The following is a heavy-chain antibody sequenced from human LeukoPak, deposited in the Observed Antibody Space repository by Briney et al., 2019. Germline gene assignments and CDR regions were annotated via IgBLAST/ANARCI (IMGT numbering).Heavy chain of an antibody. CDR2: MNPNSGNT. Sequence: EASVKVSCKASGYTFTSYDINWVRQATGQGLEWMGWMNPNSGNTGYAQKFQGGVTMTRNTSISTAYMELSSLRSEDTAVYYCARGIVVVPAAIGGRRDWFDPWGQGTLVTVSS. V-gene: IGHV1-8*01. J-gene: IGHJ5*02. CDR1: GYTFTSYD. D-gene: IGHD2-2*01. CDR3: ARGIVVVPAAIGGRRDWFDP.